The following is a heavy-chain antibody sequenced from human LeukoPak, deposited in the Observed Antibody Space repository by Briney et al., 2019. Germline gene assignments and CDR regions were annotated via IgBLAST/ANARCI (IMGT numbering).Heavy chain of an antibody. CDR1: GYSISNGCY. Sequence: PSETLSLTCAVSGYSISNGCYRGWIRQPPGQGVEWIGSIYHSGSTCYDPSLKSRVTISVDTSKNQFSLKLSSVTAADTAVYYCARPFYSSGAFDIWGQGTMVTVSS. D-gene: IGHD2/OR15-2a*01. CDR2: IYHSGST. V-gene: IGHV4-38-2*01. J-gene: IGHJ3*02. CDR3: ARPFYSSGAFDI.